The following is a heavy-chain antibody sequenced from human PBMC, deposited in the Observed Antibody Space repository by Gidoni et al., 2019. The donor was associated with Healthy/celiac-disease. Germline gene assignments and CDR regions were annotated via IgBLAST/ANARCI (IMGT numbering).Heavy chain of an antibody. CDR3: ANLQRLIDY. D-gene: IGHD1-1*01. Sequence: EVQLLESGGGWVQPGGSLRLSGAASGFTFSSYAMSWVRQAPGKGLEWVSAIRGSGGSTYYADSVQGRFTISRDNSKNTLYLQMNSLRAEDTAVYYCANLQRLIDYWGQGTLVTVSS. V-gene: IGHV3-23*01. CDR1: GFTFSSYA. CDR2: IRGSGGST. J-gene: IGHJ4*02.